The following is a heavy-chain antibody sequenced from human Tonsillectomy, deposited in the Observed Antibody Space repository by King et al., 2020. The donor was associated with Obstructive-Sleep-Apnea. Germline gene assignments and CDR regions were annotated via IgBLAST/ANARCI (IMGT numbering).Heavy chain of an antibody. D-gene: IGHD3-16*01. CDR1: GFNLDDYA. CDR3: AKDMGVDTGGGFDY. CDR2: ISWNSGNI. Sequence: VQLVESGGGLVQPGRSLRLSCAASGFNLDDYAMHWVRQVPGKGLEWVCGISWNSGNIGYADSVKGRFTFTSDKAKNSLYLQMNSLRAEDTALYYCAKDMGVDTGGGFDYWGQGALVTVFS. J-gene: IGHJ4*02. V-gene: IGHV3-9*01.